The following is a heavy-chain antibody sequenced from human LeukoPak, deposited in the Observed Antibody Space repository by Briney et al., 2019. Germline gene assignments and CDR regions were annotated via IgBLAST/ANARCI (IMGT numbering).Heavy chain of an antibody. CDR2: INPKSGGT. J-gene: IGHJ4*02. V-gene: IGHV1-2*06. D-gene: IGHD5-12*01. Sequence: ASVKVSCKASGYTFTGYYMHWVRQAPGQGLESMGRINPKSGGTNYAQKFQGRVTMTRDTSISTAYMELSRLRSDDTAVYYCARDSQVALDYWGQGTLVTVSS. CDR3: ARDSQVALDY. CDR1: GYTFTGYY.